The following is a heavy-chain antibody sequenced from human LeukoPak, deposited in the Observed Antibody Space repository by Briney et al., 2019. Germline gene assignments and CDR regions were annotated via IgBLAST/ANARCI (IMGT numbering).Heavy chain of an antibody. V-gene: IGHV3-23*01. Sequence: TGGSLRLSCAASGFTFTSYSMNWVRQAPGKGLEWVSTISGSGGSTYYADSVKGRFTISRDNSKNMLYLQMNSLRAEDTAVYYCAKPKYDSSGYLFDYWGQGTLVTVSS. CDR1: GFTFTSYS. CDR2: ISGSGGST. CDR3: AKPKYDSSGYLFDY. D-gene: IGHD3-22*01. J-gene: IGHJ4*02.